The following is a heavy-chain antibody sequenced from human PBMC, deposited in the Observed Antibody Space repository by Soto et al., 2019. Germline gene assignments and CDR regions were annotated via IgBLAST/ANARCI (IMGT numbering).Heavy chain of an antibody. D-gene: IGHD4-17*01. CDR3: AREEDYGDYWAEAFDT. CDR2: ISAYNGNT. V-gene: IGHV1-18*01. J-gene: IGHJ3*02. CDR1: GYTFTSYG. Sequence: QVQLVQSGAEVKKPGASVKVSCKASGYTFTSYGISWVRQAPGQGLEWMGWISAYNGNTNYAQKLQGRVTMTTDTSTSTAYMGLRSLRSDDTAVYYCAREEDYGDYWAEAFDTWGQGTMVTVSS.